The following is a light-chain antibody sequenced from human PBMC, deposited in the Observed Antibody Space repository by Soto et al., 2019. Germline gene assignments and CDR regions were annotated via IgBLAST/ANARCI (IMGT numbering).Light chain of an antibody. Sequence: EIMMTQSPVTLSVSPGERATLSCRASQSVNSNLAWYQQKPGQAPRLLIYGASTRATGIPASFIGNGSGTEFTLTASSLQPEDSVVSYCQHYNNWPFTFGPGTKVDIK. J-gene: IGKJ3*01. V-gene: IGKV3-15*01. CDR2: GAS. CDR3: QHYNNWPFT. CDR1: QSVNSN.